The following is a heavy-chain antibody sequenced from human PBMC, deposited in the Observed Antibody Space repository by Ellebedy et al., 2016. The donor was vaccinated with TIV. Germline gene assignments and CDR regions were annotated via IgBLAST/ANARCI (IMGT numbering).Heavy chain of an antibody. Sequence: GESLKISXKGSGYSFTSYWIGWVRQMPGKGLEWMGIIYPGDSDTRYSPSFQGQVTISADKSISTAYLQWSSLKASDTAMYYCARLLGSGPAPDAFDIWGQGTMVTVSS. CDR3: ARLLGSGPAPDAFDI. CDR2: IYPGDSDT. CDR1: GYSFTSYW. D-gene: IGHD2-15*01. J-gene: IGHJ3*02. V-gene: IGHV5-51*01.